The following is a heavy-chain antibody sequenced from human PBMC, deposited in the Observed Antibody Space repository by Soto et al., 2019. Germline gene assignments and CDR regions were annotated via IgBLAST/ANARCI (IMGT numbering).Heavy chain of an antibody. J-gene: IGHJ5*02. CDR1: GGTFSSYA. CDR3: ARDSDFGVTNWFDP. Sequence: GASVKVSCKASGGTFSSYAISWVRQAPGQGLEWMGGIIPIFGTANYAQKFQGRVTITADESTSTAYMELSSLRSEDTAVYYCARDSDFGVTNWFDPWGQGTLVTVSS. CDR2: IIPIFGTA. V-gene: IGHV1-69*13. D-gene: IGHD3-3*01.